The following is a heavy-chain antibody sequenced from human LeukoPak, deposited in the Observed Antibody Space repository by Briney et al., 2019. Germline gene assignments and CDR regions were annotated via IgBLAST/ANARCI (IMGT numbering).Heavy chain of an antibody. CDR2: IYYSGST. CDR1: GGSVSSGSYY. D-gene: IGHD2-2*01. V-gene: IGHV4-61*01. Sequence: PSETLSLTCTVSGGSVSSGSYYWSWIRQPPGKGLEWIGYIYYSGSTNYNPSLKGRVTISVDTSKNQFSLKLSSVTAADTAVYYCARDHGGYCSSTSCKGFDYWGQGTLVTVSS. J-gene: IGHJ4*02. CDR3: ARDHGGYCSSTSCKGFDY.